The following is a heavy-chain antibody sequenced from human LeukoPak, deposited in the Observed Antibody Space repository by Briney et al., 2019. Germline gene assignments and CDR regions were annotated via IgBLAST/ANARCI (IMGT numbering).Heavy chain of an antibody. CDR3: GRGIQSFDP. J-gene: IGHJ5*02. V-gene: IGHV1-2*06. Sequence: ASVKVSRKASGYTFTAYYIHWVRQAPGQGLEWMGRINPKNGDTNCAQKFQDRVTMTRDTSMSAAYMEISRLTYDDTAVYYCGRGIQSFDPWGQGTLVTVSS. CDR2: INPKNGDT. CDR1: GYTFTAYY.